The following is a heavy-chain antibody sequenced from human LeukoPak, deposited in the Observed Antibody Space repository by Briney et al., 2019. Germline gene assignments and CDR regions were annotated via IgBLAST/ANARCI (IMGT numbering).Heavy chain of an antibody. CDR3: ARDQVRDIVVVPAAD. D-gene: IGHD2-2*01. CDR2: ISSSSSYI. CDR1: GFTFSSYS. Sequence: NPGGSLRLSCAASGFTFSSYSMNWVRQAPGKGLEWVSSISSSSSYIYYADSVKGRFTISRDNAKNSLYLQMNSLRAEDTAVYYCARDQVRDIVVVPAADWGQGTLVTVSS. V-gene: IGHV3-21*01. J-gene: IGHJ4*02.